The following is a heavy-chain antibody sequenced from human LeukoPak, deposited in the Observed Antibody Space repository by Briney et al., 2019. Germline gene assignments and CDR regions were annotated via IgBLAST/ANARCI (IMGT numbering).Heavy chain of an antibody. D-gene: IGHD3-3*01. Sequence: SETLSLTCTVSGGSIRSYYWSWIRQPPGKGLEWIGYIYFSGSTSYNPSLKSRVTISVDRSKNQFSLKLSSVAAADTAVYYCARGDLRSGYYVWGQGTLVTVSS. J-gene: IGHJ4*02. V-gene: IGHV4-59*01. CDR3: ARGDLRSGYYV. CDR2: IYFSGST. CDR1: GGSIRSYY.